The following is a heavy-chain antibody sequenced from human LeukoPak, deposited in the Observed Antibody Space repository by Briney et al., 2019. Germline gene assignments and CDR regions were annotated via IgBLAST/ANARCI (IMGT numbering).Heavy chain of an antibody. V-gene: IGHV1-2*02. J-gene: IGHJ4*02. CDR2: INPNSGGT. CDR3: ARDPAAPAMDLDY. D-gene: IGHD5-18*01. CDR1: GYTFTGYY. Sequence: VKVSCKASGYTFTGYYMHWVRQAPGQGLEWMGWINPNSGGTNYAQKFQGTVTMTRDTSISTVYMELSRLRYDNTAVYYCARDPAAPAMDLDYWGQGTLVTVSS.